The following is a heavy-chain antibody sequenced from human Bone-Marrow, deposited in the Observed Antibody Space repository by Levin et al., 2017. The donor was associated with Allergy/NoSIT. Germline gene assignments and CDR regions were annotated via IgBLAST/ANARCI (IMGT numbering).Heavy chain of an antibody. CDR3: ARGGAAAARYYFDY. D-gene: IGHD6-13*01. V-gene: IGHV3-30-3*01. J-gene: IGHJ4*02. CDR1: GFTFSSYA. CDR2: ISYDGSNK. Sequence: GGSLRLSCAASGFTFSSYAMHWVRQAPGKGLEWVAVISYDGSNKYYADSVKGRFTISRDNSKNTLYLQMNSLRAEDTAVYYCARGGAAAARYYFDYWGQGTLVTVSS.